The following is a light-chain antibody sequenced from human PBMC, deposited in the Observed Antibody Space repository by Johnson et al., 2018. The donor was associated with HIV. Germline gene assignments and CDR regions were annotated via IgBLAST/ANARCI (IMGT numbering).Light chain of an antibody. Sequence: QSILTQPPSVSAAPGQRVNISCSGNSSNIENYFVSWYQQLPGAAHRLVIYEDNKRPSGIPDRFSGSKSGASATLGITGLQTGDEADYYCGIWDASLSPHYVFGTGTTITVL. CDR2: EDN. CDR3: GIWDASLSPHYV. V-gene: IGLV1-51*02. J-gene: IGLJ1*01. CDR1: SSNIENYF.